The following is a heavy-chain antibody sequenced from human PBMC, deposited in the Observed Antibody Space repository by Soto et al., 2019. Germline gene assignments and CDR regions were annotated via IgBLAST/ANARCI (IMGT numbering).Heavy chain of an antibody. CDR1: GFNFRAYG. Sequence: QVQLVESGGGVVQPGRSLRLSCAASGFNFRAYGMHWVRQAPGKGLECVAVISYDGSNKYYADSVKGRFTISRDSSKNTLFLQMNSLRAEDTAVYYCAKDRKLGSYYYYAMDVWGQGTTVTVSS. V-gene: IGHV3-30*18. CDR2: ISYDGSNK. CDR3: AKDRKLGSYYYYAMDV. J-gene: IGHJ6*02. D-gene: IGHD3-16*01.